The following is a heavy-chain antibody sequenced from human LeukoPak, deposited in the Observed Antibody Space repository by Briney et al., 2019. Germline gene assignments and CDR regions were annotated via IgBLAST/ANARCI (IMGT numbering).Heavy chain of an antibody. V-gene: IGHV3-23*01. CDR3: AKYQGWIRGVMNAFDV. D-gene: IGHD3-10*01. Sequence: GGSLRLSCAVSGITLSNYGMSWVRQAPGKGLEFVSSISSSVSSGGGITYYADSVKGRLTISRDNSKNTVYLQMNSLRAEDTAVYYCAKYQGWIRGVMNAFDVWGQGTMVIVSA. CDR1: GITLSNYG. J-gene: IGHJ3*01. CDR2: ISSSVSSGGGIT.